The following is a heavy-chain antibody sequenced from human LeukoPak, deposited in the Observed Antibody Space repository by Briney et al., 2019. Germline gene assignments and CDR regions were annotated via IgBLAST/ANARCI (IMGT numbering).Heavy chain of an antibody. D-gene: IGHD4-17*01. CDR1: GFTFRSYG. Sequence: GRSLRLSCAASGFTFRSYGMHWVRQAPGKGLEWVALIWYDGSNEHYADSVRGRFSISRDNSKSTLYLQMNGLRAEDTAVYYRASFDGDYYFDYWGQGTLVTVSS. CDR3: ASFDGDYYFDY. V-gene: IGHV3-33*01. J-gene: IGHJ4*02. CDR2: IWYDGSNE.